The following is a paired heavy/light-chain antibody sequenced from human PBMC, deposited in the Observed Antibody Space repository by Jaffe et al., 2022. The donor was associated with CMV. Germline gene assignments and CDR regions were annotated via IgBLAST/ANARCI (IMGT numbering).Heavy chain of an antibody. CDR3: ARDAWFGGFLADLDS. D-gene: IGHD3-10*01. CDR2: ISSNSKSAT. J-gene: IGHJ4*02. Sequence: RLVESGGGLAHPGGSLRLSCAASGFTFSSYSMNWVRQSPGKGLEWVSSISSNSKSATYYADSVKGRFTISRDNAKNSLYLQLNSLREEDTAVYYCARDAWFGGFLADLDSWGQGTLVTVSS. V-gene: IGHV3-48*02. CDR1: GFTFSSYS.
Light chain of an antibody. V-gene: IGLV3-19*01. Sequence: SSELTQDPAMSVALGQTVRITCQGDSLRNSYANWYQQKPGQAPLLVIYAKNNRPSGIPDRFSGSSSGDIVSLIINGAQAEDEADYYCNSRDSSGNHLVFGGGTKLTVL. CDR3: NSRDSSGNHLV. CDR2: AKN. J-gene: IGLJ2*01. CDR1: SLRNSY.